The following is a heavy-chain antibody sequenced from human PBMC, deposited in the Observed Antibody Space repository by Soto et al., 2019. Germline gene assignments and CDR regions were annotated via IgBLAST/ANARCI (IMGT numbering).Heavy chain of an antibody. CDR2: MNPGSGDT. V-gene: IGHV1-8*01. D-gene: IGHD3-16*01. CDR1: GYSFTNND. J-gene: IGHJ5*02. Sequence: ASVKVSCKASGYSFTNNDVSWLRQSTGQGLEWMGWMNPGSGDTGYAQKFQGRVTMTRDISIATAYMELSSLRSDDTAIYYCARMETFGSLNWFDPWGQGTLVTVSS. CDR3: ARMETFGSLNWFDP.